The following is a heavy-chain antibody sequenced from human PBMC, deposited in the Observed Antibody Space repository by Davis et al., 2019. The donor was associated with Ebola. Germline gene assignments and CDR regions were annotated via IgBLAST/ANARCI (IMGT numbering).Heavy chain of an antibody. CDR3: ARHGGGFHLFDY. Sequence: WESPKTPRNCSGYSLTSYWLSRERQMPGKGLEWMGRIDPSDAYTNYSPSFQGHVTISADKSISTAYLQWSSLKASDTAMYYCARHGGGFHLFDYWGQGTLVTVSS. CDR2: IDPSDAYT. J-gene: IGHJ4*02. V-gene: IGHV5-10-1*01. D-gene: IGHD1-26*01. CDR1: GYSLTSYW.